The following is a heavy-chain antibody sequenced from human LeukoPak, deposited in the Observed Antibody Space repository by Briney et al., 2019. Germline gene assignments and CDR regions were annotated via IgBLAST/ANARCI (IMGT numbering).Heavy chain of an antibody. Sequence: GGSLRLSCAASGFTFSSYGMHWVRQAPGKGLEWVAVISYDGSNKYYADSVKGRFTISRDNSKYTLSLQMNSLRAEDTAVYYCAKDDYYDTSGYRDWGQGTLVTVSS. V-gene: IGHV3-30*18. CDR3: AKDDYYDTSGYRD. CDR1: GFTFSSYG. CDR2: ISYDGSNK. J-gene: IGHJ4*02. D-gene: IGHD3-22*01.